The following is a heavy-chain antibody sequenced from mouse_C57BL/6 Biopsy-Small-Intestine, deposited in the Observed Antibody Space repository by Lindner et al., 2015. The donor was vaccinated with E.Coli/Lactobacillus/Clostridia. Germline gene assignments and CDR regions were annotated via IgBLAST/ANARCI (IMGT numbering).Heavy chain of an antibody. J-gene: IGHJ1*03. CDR3: ARTGGNYGYFDV. D-gene: IGHD2-1*01. Sequence: VQLQESGPELVKPGASVKISCKASGYSFTGHFMHWVKQSHGNILDWIGFIYPYNGVSSYNQKFKGKAALTVDKSSSTAYMELRSLTSEDSAVYYCARTGGNYGYFDVWGTGTTVTISS. V-gene: IGHV1-31*01. CDR2: IYPYNGVS. CDR1: GYSFTGHF.